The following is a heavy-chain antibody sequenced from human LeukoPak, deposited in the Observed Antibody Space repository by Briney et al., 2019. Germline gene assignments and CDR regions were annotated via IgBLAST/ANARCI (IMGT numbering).Heavy chain of an antibody. D-gene: IGHD3-10*01. J-gene: IGHJ3*01. CDR3: ARERGVRGVIGN. CDR1: GGSISSSSYY. Sequence: SETLSLTCTVSGGSISSSSYYWGWIRQPPGKGLEWIGSIYYSGSTYYNPSLKSRVTISVDTSKNQFSLKLSSVTAADTAVYYCARERGVRGVIGNWGQGQWSPSLQ. CDR2: IYYSGST. V-gene: IGHV4-39*07.